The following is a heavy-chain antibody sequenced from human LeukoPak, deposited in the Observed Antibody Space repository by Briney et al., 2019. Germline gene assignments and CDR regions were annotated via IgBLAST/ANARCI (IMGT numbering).Heavy chain of an antibody. CDR1: GFTFSSYA. D-gene: IGHD3-3*01. CDR3: AKDLSAIFGVVMGSTFDY. V-gene: IGHV3-23*01. CDR2: ISGSGGST. Sequence: GGSLRLSCAASGFTFSSYAMSWVRQAPGKGLEWVSAISGSGGSTYYADSVKGRFTISRDNSKNTLYLQMNSLRAEDTAVYYCAKDLSAIFGVVMGSTFDYWGQGTLVTVSS. J-gene: IGHJ4*02.